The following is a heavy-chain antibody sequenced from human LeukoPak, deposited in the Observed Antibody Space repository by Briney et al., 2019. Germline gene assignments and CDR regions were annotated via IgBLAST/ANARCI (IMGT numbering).Heavy chain of an antibody. CDR3: ANSLVGGRGCPFCYMDV. Sequence: SETLSLTCTVSGGSISSSTYYWGWIRQPPGKGLEWIGTIYFTGSSYYNPSLKSRLTISEDTSKNQFSLKLSSVSAADTAVYYCANSLVGGRGCPFCYMDVWGKGATVTVSS. J-gene: IGHJ6*03. CDR1: GGSISSSTYY. D-gene: IGHD6-19*01. CDR2: IYFTGSS. V-gene: IGHV4-39*07.